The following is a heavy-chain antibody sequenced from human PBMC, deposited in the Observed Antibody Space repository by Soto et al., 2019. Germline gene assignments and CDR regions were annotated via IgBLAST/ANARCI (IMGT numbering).Heavy chain of an antibody. CDR1: GYTFTVYY. D-gene: IGHD1-26*01. J-gene: IGHJ4*02. Sequence: QVQLVQSGAEVKKPGASVNVSCKASGYTFTVYYMHWVRQAPGQGLEWMGWINPKSGGTMYPQKFQGRVTMAWDTSISTAYMALNRLRSDDTAVYYCARDLAKGGGSAGFDYWVQGTLVTVSS. V-gene: IGHV1-2*02. CDR2: INPKSGGT. CDR3: ARDLAKGGGSAGFDY.